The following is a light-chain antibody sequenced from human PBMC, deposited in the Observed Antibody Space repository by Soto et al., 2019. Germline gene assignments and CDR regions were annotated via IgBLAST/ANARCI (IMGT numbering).Light chain of an antibody. CDR3: QQRTNWRALT. J-gene: IGKJ4*01. Sequence: EIVLTQSPATLSLSPGERATLSCRASQTVSRSLAWYQQKPGQAPRLLIYDASNRATGIPARFSGSGSGTEFTRTISSLEPEDFAVYYCQQRTNWRALTFGGGTKVEI. V-gene: IGKV3-11*01. CDR2: DAS. CDR1: QTVSRS.